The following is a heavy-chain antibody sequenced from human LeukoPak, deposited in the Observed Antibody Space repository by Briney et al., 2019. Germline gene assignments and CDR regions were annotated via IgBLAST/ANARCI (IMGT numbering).Heavy chain of an antibody. Sequence: ASVKVSCKASGYTFTNYAMNWVRQAPGQGLEWMGWINTNTGNPTYAQGFAGRFVFSLDTSVSTAYLQISSLKTEDTAVYYCARTEETVTGTFDYWGQGTLVTVSS. CDR2: INTNTGNP. CDR3: ARTEETVTGTFDY. J-gene: IGHJ4*02. D-gene: IGHD6-19*01. CDR1: GYTFTNYA. V-gene: IGHV7-4-1*02.